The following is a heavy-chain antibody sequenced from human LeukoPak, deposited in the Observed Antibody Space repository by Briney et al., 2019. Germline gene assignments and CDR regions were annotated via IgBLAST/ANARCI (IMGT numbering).Heavy chain of an antibody. CDR1: SGSISTFQ. CDR3: ARDGPQWLAQFDY. CDR2: IYKSGST. V-gene: IGHV4-59*01. D-gene: IGHD6-19*01. Sequence: SETLSLTCTISSGSISTFQWTWLRQPPGKGLEWIGNIYKSGSTNYNPSLKSRVTMTVDTSKKQFSLKLTSVTAADTAFYYCARDGPQWLAQFDYWGQGILVTVSS. J-gene: IGHJ4*02.